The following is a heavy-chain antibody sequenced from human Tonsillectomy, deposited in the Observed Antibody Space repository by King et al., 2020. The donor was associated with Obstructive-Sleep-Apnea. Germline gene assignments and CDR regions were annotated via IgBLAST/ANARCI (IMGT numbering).Heavy chain of an antibody. CDR2: IYYSGST. Sequence: QLQESGPGLVKPSETLSLTFTVSGGSISRYYWSWIRQPPGKGLEWIGYIYYSGSTKYNPSLKSRVTISVDTSKNQFSLKLGSVTAADTAMYYCARHDEYGGNSDYFDYWGQGTLVTVSS. CDR3: ARHDEYGGNSDYFDY. V-gene: IGHV4-59*08. CDR1: GGSISRYY. D-gene: IGHD4-23*01. J-gene: IGHJ4*02.